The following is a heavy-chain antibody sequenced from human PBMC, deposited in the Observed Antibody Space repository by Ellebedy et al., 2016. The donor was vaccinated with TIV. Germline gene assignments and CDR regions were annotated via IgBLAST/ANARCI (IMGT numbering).Heavy chain of an antibody. CDR1: GFTFSSYA. J-gene: IGHJ4*02. V-gene: IGHV3-23*01. CDR3: SRAYDYDWLGLGGIFGY. CDR2: ISGTGATT. D-gene: IGHD5-12*01. Sequence: PGGSLRLSCAASGFTFSSYAMSWVRQAPGKGLEWVSGISGTGATTYYAASVKGRVTFSRDNAKDTVFLQMNSLRAEDTGLYYCSRAYDYDWLGLGGIFGYWGQGALVTVSS.